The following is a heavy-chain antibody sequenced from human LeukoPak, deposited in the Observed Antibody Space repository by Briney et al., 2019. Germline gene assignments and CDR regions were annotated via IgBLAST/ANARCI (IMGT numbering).Heavy chain of an antibody. CDR2: INHSGST. Sequence: SETLSLTCAVYGGSFSGYYWSWIRQPPGKGLEWIGEINHSGSTNYNPSLKSRVTISVDTSKNQFSLKLSSVTAADTAVYHCARTILGDYYMDVWGKGTTVTISS. J-gene: IGHJ6*03. V-gene: IGHV4-34*01. D-gene: IGHD3-9*01. CDR1: GGSFSGYY. CDR3: ARTILGDYYMDV.